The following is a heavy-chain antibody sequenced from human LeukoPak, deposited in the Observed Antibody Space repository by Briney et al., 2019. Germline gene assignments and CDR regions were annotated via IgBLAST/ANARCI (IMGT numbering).Heavy chain of an antibody. CDR2: IIPIFGTA. J-gene: IGHJ4*02. CDR3: ARAKLYYDSSGYGYYFDY. CDR1: GGTFSSYA. Sequence: SVKVSCKASGGTFSSYAISWVRQAPGQGLEWMGGIIPIFGTANYAQKFQGRVTITTDESTSTAYMELSSLRSEDTAVYYCARAKLYYDSSGYGYYFDYWGQGTLVTVSS. D-gene: IGHD3-22*01. V-gene: IGHV1-69*05.